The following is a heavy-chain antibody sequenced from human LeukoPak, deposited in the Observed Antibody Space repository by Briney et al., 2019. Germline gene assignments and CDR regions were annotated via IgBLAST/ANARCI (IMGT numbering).Heavy chain of an antibody. V-gene: IGHV3-15*01. CDR1: GFTFSNAW. D-gene: IGHD3-9*01. CDR2: IKSKTDGGTT. CDR3: TTDELTYYDILTGYYPNFDY. Sequence: GGSLRLSCAASGFTFSNAWMSWVRQAPGKGLEWVGRIKSKTDGGTTDYAAPVKGRFTISRDDSKNTLYLQMNSLKTEDTAVYYYTTDELTYYDILTGYYPNFDYWGQGTLVTVSS. J-gene: IGHJ4*02.